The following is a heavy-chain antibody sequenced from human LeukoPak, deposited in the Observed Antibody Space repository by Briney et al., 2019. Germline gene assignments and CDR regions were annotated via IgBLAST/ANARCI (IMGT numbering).Heavy chain of an antibody. J-gene: IGHJ4*02. CDR2: IKQDGSEK. CDR3: ARDSDYYDSSGYYGY. Sequence: GGSLRLSCAASGFTFSSYWMSWVRQAPGKGLEWVANIKQDGSEKYYVDSAKGRFTIFRDNAKNSLYLQMNSLRAEDTAVYYCARDSDYYDSSGYYGYWGQGTLVTVSS. D-gene: IGHD3-22*01. CDR1: GFTFSSYW. V-gene: IGHV3-7*01.